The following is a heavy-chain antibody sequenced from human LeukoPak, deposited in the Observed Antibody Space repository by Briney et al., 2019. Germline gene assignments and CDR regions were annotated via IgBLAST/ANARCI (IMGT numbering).Heavy chain of an antibody. CDR3: AASGSPHPYYFDY. CDR2: IIPIFGTA. CDR1: GGTFSSYA. D-gene: IGHD2-15*01. V-gene: IGHV1-69*05. J-gene: IGHJ4*02. Sequence: ASVKVSCKASGGTFSSYAISWVRQAPGQGLEWMGGIIPIFGTANYAQKFQGRVTITTDESTSTAYMELSSLRSEDTAVYYCAASGSPHPYYFDYWGQGTLVTVSS.